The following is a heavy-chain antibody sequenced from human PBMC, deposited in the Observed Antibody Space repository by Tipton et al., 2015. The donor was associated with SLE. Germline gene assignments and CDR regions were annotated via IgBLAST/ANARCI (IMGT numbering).Heavy chain of an antibody. CDR2: IYYSGST. D-gene: IGHD1-1*01. CDR3: ARALLETNDAFDI. J-gene: IGHJ3*02. V-gene: IGHV4-59*12. Sequence: TLSLTCTVSGGSISSYYWSWIRQPPGKGLEWIGCIYYSGSTYYNPSLKSRVTISVDTSKNQFSLKLSSVTAADTAVYYCARALLETNDAFDIWGQGTMVTVSS. CDR1: GGSISSYY.